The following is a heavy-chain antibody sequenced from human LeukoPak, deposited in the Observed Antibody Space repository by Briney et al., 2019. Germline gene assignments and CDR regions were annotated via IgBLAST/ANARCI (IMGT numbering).Heavy chain of an antibody. CDR2: IKQDGSEK. D-gene: IGHD3-10*02. V-gene: IGHV3-7*01. CDR3: AELGITMIGGV. CDR1: GFTLSGYW. Sequence: GGSLRLSCAASGFTLSGYWMSWVRQAPGKGLEWVANIKQDGSEKYYADSVKGRFTISRDNAKNSLYLQMNSLRAEDTAVYYCAELGITMIGGVWGKGTTVTISS. J-gene: IGHJ6*04.